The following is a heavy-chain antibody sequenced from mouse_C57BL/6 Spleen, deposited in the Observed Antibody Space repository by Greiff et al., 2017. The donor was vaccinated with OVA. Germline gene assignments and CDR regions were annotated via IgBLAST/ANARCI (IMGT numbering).Heavy chain of an antibody. J-gene: IGHJ1*03. CDR3: ARSPYYDGSCGWYYDV. V-gene: IGHV14-3*01. Sequence: EVQLQQSVAELVRPGASVKLSCTASGFNTKNTYMHWVMQRPEQGLEWIGRIDPANGNTKYAPKFQGKATITADTSSNTAYLQLSSLTSEDTAMYYGARSPYYDGSCGWYYDVWGTGTTVTVSA. CDR1: GFNTKNTY. CDR2: IDPANGNT. D-gene: IGHD1-1*01.